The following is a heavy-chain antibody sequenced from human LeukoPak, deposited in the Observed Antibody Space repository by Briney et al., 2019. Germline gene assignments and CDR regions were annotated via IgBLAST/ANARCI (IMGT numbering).Heavy chain of an antibody. CDR1: GYTFTSYD. CDR2: MNPNSGNT. CDR3: ARALAWGGSYYNYYYMDV. J-gene: IGHJ6*03. D-gene: IGHD1-26*01. V-gene: IGHV1-8*01. Sequence: ASVKGSCKASGYTFTSYDINWVRQATGQGLEWMGWMNPNSGNTGYAQKFQGRVTMTRNTSISTFHMDLSSLRSEDTAVYYCARALAWGGSYYNYYYMDVWGKGTTITVSS.